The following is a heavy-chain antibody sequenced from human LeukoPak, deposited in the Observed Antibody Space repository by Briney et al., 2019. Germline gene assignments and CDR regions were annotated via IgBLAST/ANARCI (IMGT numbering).Heavy chain of an antibody. V-gene: IGHV5-51*01. CDR1: GYRFTSYW. J-gene: IGHJ4*02. D-gene: IGHD5-18*01. CDR3: ARRGYSSEEYDY. Sequence: GDSLKLSCKGSGYRFTSYWIGWVRQMPGKGLEWMGIIYPGDSDTRYSPSFQGQVTTSADKSISTAYLQWSSLKASDTAIYYCARRGYSSEEYDYWGQGTLVTVSS. CDR2: IYPGDSDT.